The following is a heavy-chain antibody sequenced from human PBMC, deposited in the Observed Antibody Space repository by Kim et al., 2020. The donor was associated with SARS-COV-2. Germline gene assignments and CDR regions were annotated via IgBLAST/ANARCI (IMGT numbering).Heavy chain of an antibody. V-gene: IGHV3-73*01. D-gene: IGHD6-19*01. Sequence: RGSLRLSCAASGFTLSGSTVHWVRQASGKGLEWVGRIRSKANSYATAYAASVKNRFTISRDDSKNTAYLQMNSLKTEDTAVYYCTRVNPIAGGWYDAFD. CDR2: IRSKANSYAT. CDR3: TRVNPIAGGWYDAFD. CDR1: GFTLSGST. J-gene: IGHJ3*02.